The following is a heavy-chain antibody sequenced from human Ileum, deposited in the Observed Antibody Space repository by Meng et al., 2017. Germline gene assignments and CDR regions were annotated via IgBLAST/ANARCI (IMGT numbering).Heavy chain of an antibody. CDR2: AST. V-gene: IGHV4-61*08. Sequence: QVPVQGSGPGLVRPSETLSLICAVSGGSVSSSGYQWGWIRQPPGKGLEWIGYASTNYNPSLKSRVTISVDTSKNQFSLKLTSVTAADTAVYYCARDHWGSLDYWGQGVLVTVSS. CDR3: ARDHWGSLDY. J-gene: IGHJ4*02. D-gene: IGHD7-27*01. CDR1: GGSVSSSGYQ.